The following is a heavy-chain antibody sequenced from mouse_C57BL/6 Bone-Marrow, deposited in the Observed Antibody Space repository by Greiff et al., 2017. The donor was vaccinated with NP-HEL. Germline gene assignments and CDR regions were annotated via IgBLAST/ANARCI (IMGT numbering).Heavy chain of an antibody. V-gene: IGHV1-7*01. Sequence: QVQLQQSGAELAKPGASVKLSCKASGYTFTSHWMHWVKQRPGQGLEWIGYINPSSGYTKYNQKFKDKATLTADKSSSTAYMQLSSLTYEDSAVYYCAREDYGSSYTAWFAYWGQGTLVTVSA. D-gene: IGHD1-1*01. J-gene: IGHJ3*01. CDR3: AREDYGSSYTAWFAY. CDR2: INPSSGYT. CDR1: GYTFTSHW.